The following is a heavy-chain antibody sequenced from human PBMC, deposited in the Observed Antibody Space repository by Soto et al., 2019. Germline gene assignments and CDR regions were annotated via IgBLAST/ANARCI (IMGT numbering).Heavy chain of an antibody. Sequence: GGSLRLSCAASGFTFSSYSMNWVRQAPGKGLEWVSYISSSSSTIYYADSVKGRFAISRDNAKNSLYLQMNSLRAEDTAVYYCARGGSNYYYYYMDVWGKGTTVTVSS. J-gene: IGHJ6*03. CDR1: GFTFSSYS. CDR3: ARGGSNYYYYYMDV. V-gene: IGHV3-48*01. CDR2: ISSSSSTI.